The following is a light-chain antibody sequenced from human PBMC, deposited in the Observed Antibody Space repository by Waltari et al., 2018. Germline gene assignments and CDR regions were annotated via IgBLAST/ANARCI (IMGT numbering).Light chain of an antibody. V-gene: IGKV3-20*01. CDR2: AAS. CDR1: QSISRY. J-gene: IGKJ1*01. CDR3: QNHERLPAM. Sequence: ELVLTQSPGTLSFSPGERATLSCRASQSISRYLAWYQQKPGQAPRLLIYAASSRATGIPDRFSGSWSGTDVTLTSSRLEPEEFAVYYCQNHERLPAMFGQGTKVEIK.